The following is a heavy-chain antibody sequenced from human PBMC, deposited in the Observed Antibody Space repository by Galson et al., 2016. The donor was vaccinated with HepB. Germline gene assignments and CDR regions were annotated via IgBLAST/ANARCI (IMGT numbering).Heavy chain of an antibody. J-gene: IGHJ4*02. CDR1: GFTFSSYA. CDR2: IKTDGSIT. Sequence: SLRLSCAASGFTFSSYAMSWVRQAPGKGLVWVSRIKTDGSITGYADSVKGRFTISRANGKKTMYLQMNSLRAEDTALYYCARGRRGAISDFFDSWGQGTLVTVSS. CDR3: ARGRRGAISDFFDS. D-gene: IGHD3-10*01. V-gene: IGHV3-74*01.